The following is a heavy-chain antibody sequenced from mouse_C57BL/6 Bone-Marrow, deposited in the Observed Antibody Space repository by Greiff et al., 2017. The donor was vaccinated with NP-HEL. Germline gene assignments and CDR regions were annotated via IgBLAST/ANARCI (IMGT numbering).Heavy chain of an antibody. CDR3: ARHVEPLGYYAMDY. D-gene: IGHD6-1*01. CDR2: ISGGGGNT. V-gene: IGHV5-9*01. CDR1: GFTFSSYT. Sequence: EVHLVESGGGLVKPGGSLKLSCAASGFTFSSYTMSWVRQTPEKRLEWVATISGGGGNTYYPDSVKGRFTISRDNAKNTLYLQMSSLRSEDTALYYCARHVEPLGYYAMDYWGQGTSVTVSS. J-gene: IGHJ4*01.